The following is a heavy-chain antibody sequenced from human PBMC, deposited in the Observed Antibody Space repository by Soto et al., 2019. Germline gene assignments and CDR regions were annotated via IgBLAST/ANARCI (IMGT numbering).Heavy chain of an antibody. CDR2: IIPIFGTA. CDR1: GYIYSKYG. Sequence: VQATCKACGYIYSKYGITWVRQAPGQGLEWMGGIIPIFGTANYAQKFQGRVTMTRDTSISTAYMELSRLRSDDTAVYYCARVAGTTLGPNYHYGMDGRGPGTTVTV. V-gene: IGHV1-69*05. CDR3: ARVAGTTLGPNYHYGMDG. D-gene: IGHD1-7*01. J-gene: IGHJ6*02.